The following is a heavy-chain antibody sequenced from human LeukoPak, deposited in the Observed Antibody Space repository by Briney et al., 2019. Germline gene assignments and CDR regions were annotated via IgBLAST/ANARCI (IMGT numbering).Heavy chain of an antibody. D-gene: IGHD2-2*01. CDR3: ARGIYCSSTTCYYYYYYMDV. V-gene: IGHV4-4*07. CDR2: IYTSGST. Sequence: KPSETLSLTCTVSGGSISAYYWSWIRQPAGKGREWIGRIYTSGSTNYNPSLKSRVTMSLDTSKNQFSLKLSSVTAADTAVYYCARGIYCSSTTCYYYYYYMDVWGKGTTVTVSS. J-gene: IGHJ6*03. CDR1: GGSISAYY.